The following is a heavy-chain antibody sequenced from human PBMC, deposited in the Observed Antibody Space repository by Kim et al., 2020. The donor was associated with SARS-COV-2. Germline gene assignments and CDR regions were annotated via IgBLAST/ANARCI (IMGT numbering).Heavy chain of an antibody. CDR1: GGSISSSSYY. CDR2: IYYSGST. Sequence: SETLSLTCTVSGGSISSSSYYWGWIRQPPGKGLEWIGGIYYSGSTYYNPSLKSRVTISVDTSKNQFSLKLSSVTAADTAVYYCASQPSSFWSGYSGLNWFDPWGQGTLVTVSS. V-gene: IGHV4-39*01. CDR3: ASQPSSFWSGYSGLNWFDP. D-gene: IGHD3-3*01. J-gene: IGHJ5*02.